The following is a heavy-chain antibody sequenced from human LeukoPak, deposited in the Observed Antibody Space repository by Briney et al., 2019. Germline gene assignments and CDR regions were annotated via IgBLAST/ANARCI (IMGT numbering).Heavy chain of an antibody. J-gene: IGHJ6*02. D-gene: IGHD3-22*01. CDR3: AKDAYFYDSSDYGTRSSAGNYYYGMDV. CDR2: ISYDGSNK. CDR1: GFTFSSYA. V-gene: IGHV3-30*04. Sequence: GGSLRLSCAASGFTFSSYAMHWVRQAPGKGLEWVAVISYDGSNKYYADSVKGRFTISRDNSRNTLYLQMNSLRAEDTALYYCAKDAYFYDSSDYGTRSSAGNYYYGMDVWGQGTTVTVSS.